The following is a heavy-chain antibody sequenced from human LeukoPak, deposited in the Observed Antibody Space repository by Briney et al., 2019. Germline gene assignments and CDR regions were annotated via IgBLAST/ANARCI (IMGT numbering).Heavy chain of an antibody. D-gene: IGHD2-2*01. Sequence: SETLSLTCTVSGGSISSGGYYWSWIRQPPGKGLEWIGYIYHSGSTYYNPSLKSRVTISVDTSKNQFSLKLSSVTAADTAVYYCARGEWCSSTSCHIVNWFDPWGQGTLVTVSS. CDR3: ARGEWCSSTSCHIVNWFDP. V-gene: IGHV4-30-2*01. CDR1: GGSISSGGYY. CDR2: IYHSGST. J-gene: IGHJ5*02.